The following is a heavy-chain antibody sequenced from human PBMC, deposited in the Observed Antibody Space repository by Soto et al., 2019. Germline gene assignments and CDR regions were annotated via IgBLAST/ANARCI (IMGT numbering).Heavy chain of an antibody. J-gene: IGHJ6*02. Sequence: EVQLVESGGGLVQPGGSLRLSCAVSGFTCSSYSMNWVRQAPGKGLEWVSYISSSSSTIYYADSVKGRFTISRDNAKNTLYLQMNSLTDADTAVYYCAREGVYYYYGMDVWGQGTTVTVSS. CDR2: ISSSSSTI. V-gene: IGHV3-48*02. CDR3: AREGVYYYYGMDV. CDR1: GFTCSSYS. D-gene: IGHD3-16*01.